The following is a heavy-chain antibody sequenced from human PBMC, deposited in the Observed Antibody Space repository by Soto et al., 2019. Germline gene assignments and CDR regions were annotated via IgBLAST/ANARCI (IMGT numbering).Heavy chain of an antibody. V-gene: IGHV1-46*03. CDR1: GYTFTSYY. Sequence: ASVKVSCTASGYTFTSYYMHWVRQAPGQGLEWMGIINPSGGSTSYAQKFQGRVTMTRDTSTSTVYMELSSLRSEDTAVYYCARIFRRYCSSTSCYGDAFDIWGQGTMVTVSS. J-gene: IGHJ3*02. CDR3: ARIFRRYCSSTSCYGDAFDI. CDR2: INPSGGST. D-gene: IGHD2-2*01.